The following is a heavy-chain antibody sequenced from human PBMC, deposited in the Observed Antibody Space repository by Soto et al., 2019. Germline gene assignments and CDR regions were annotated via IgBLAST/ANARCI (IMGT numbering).Heavy chain of an antibody. D-gene: IGHD4-17*01. CDR3: ARVAGVNGDYVNWFDP. Sequence: PGGSLRLSCVASGFTFSTYWMHWVRQAPGKGLAWVSRINSDGSSTTYADSVKGRFTISRDNAKNTLYLQMNSLRAEDSAVYYCARVAGVNGDYVNWFDPWGQGTLVTVSS. V-gene: IGHV3-74*03. CDR2: INSDGSST. J-gene: IGHJ5*02. CDR1: GFTFSTYW.